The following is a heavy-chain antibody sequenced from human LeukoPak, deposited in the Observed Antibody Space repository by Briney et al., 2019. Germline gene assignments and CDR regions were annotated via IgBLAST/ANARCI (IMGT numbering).Heavy chain of an antibody. D-gene: IGHD2-15*01. CDR3: ARDGYCSGGSCYRAYYFDY. CDR1: GFTVSSNY. J-gene: IGHJ4*02. V-gene: IGHV3-66*01. Sequence: GGSLRLSCAAPGFTVSSNYMNWVRQAPGKGLEWVSVIYSGGSTYYVDSVKGRFTISRDNSKNTLYLQMNSLRAEDTAVYYCARDGYCSGGSCYRAYYFDYWGQGTLVTVSS. CDR2: IYSGGST.